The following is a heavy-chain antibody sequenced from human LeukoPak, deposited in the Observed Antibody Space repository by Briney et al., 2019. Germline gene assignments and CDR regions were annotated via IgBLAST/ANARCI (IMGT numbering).Heavy chain of an antibody. Sequence: SETLPLTCTVSGGSISSYYWSWIRQPPGKGLEWIGYIYYSGSTNYNPSLKSRVTISVDTSKNQFSLKLSSVTAADTAVYYCARSRRDGYNDYWGQGTLVTVSS. CDR2: IYYSGST. J-gene: IGHJ4*02. D-gene: IGHD5-24*01. CDR3: ARSRRDGYNDY. CDR1: GGSISSYY. V-gene: IGHV4-59*08.